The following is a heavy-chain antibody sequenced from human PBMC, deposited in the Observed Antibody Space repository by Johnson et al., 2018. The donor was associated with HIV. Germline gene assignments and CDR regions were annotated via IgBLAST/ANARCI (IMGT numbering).Heavy chain of an antibody. CDR3: AREGGGNVEAFDI. V-gene: IGHV3-20*04. CDR2: INWDGGTI. J-gene: IGHJ3*02. Sequence: VHLVESGGGVVRPGGSLRLSCAASGFTFDNYAMSWVRQALGKGLEWVSDINWDGGTIDYAGSVKGRFTISRDNAKNSLYLQMNSLGAEDTALYYCAREGGGNVEAFDIWGQGTLVTVSS. CDR1: GFTFDNYA. D-gene: IGHD4-23*01.